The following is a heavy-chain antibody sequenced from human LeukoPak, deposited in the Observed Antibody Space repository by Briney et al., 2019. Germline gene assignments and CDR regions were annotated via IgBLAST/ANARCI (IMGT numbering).Heavy chain of an antibody. D-gene: IGHD3-10*01. CDR1: GFSFRDYW. J-gene: IGHJ4*02. CDR2: INSDGSDT. CDR3: ARDSGSGGSGSSLDY. Sequence: GGSLRLSCPASGFSFRDYWMHWVRQAPGKGLVWVSVINSDGSDTSYADSVKGRFTISRDNSKNTLYLQMNSLRAEDTAVYYCARDSGSGGSGSSLDYWGQGTLVTVSS. V-gene: IGHV3-74*01.